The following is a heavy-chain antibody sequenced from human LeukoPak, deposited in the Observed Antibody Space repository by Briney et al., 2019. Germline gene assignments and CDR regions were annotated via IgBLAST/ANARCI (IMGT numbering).Heavy chain of an antibody. D-gene: IGHD3-10*01. CDR3: ARDLSEYGWFGELYY. J-gene: IGHJ4*02. Sequence: GGSLRLSCAASGFTFSSYWMHWVRQARGKGLVCVSRINSDGSSTNYADSVKGRFTISRDNAKNTLYLQMNSLRAEDTAVYYCARDLSEYGWFGELYYWGQGTLVTVSS. CDR2: INSDGSST. CDR1: GFTFSSYW. V-gene: IGHV3-74*01.